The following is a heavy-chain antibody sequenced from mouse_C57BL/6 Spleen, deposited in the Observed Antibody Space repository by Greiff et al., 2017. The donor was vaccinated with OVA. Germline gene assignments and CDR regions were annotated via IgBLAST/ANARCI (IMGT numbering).Heavy chain of an antibody. J-gene: IGHJ4*01. CDR2: ISNLAYSI. CDR3: ARISHYYAMDY. Sequence: EVMLVESGGGLVQPGGSLKLSCAASGFTFSDYGMAWVRQAPRKGPEWVAFISNLAYSIYYADTVTGRFTITRENAKNTLYLEMSSLRSEDAAMYYCARISHYYAMDYWGQGTSVTVSS. V-gene: IGHV5-15*01. CDR1: GFTFSDYG.